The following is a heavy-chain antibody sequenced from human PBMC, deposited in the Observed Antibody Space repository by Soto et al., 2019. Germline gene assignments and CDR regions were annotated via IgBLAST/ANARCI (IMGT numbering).Heavy chain of an antibody. CDR3: EQWLGRDYYHYGMDV. J-gene: IGHJ6*02. CDR2: INAGNGNT. D-gene: IGHD6-19*01. CDR1: GYTFTSYA. V-gene: IGHV1-3*01. Sequence: ASVKVSCKASGYTFTSYAMHWVRQAPGQRLEWMGWINAGNGNTKYSQKFQGRVTITRDTSASTAYMELSSLRSEDTAVYYCEQWLGRDYYHYGMDVWGQGTTVTVSS.